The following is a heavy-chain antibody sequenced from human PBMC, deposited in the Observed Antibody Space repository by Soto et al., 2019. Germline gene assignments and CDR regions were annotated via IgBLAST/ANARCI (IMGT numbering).Heavy chain of an antibody. Sequence: QVQLVQSGAEVKKPGASVKVSCKASGYTFTSYAMHWVRQAPGQRLEWMGWINAGNGNTKYSQKFQGRVTITRDTPASTAYMELSSLRSEDTAVYYCARTFGYSYGMDVWGQGTTVTVSS. CDR2: INAGNGNT. J-gene: IGHJ6*02. V-gene: IGHV1-3*01. CDR3: ARTFGYSYGMDV. D-gene: IGHD3-16*01. CDR1: GYTFTSYA.